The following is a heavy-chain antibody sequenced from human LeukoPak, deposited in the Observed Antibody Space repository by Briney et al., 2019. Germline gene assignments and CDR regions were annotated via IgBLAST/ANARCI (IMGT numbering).Heavy chain of an antibody. CDR2: IKQDGSEK. CDR3: ARDSLTLYDYYMDV. J-gene: IGHJ6*03. V-gene: IGHV3-7*01. Sequence: GGSLRLSCAASGFTFSSYWMSWVRQAPGKGLEWVANIKQDGSEKYYVDSVKGRFTISRDNAKNSLYLQMNSLRAEDTAVYYCARDSLTLYDYYMDVWGKGTTVTVSS. D-gene: IGHD3-9*01. CDR1: GFTFSSYW.